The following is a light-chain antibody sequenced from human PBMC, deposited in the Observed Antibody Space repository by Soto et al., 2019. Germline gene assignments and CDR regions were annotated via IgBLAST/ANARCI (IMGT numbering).Light chain of an antibody. CDR3: HQYGSSPLT. CDR2: GAS. J-gene: IGKJ4*01. CDR1: QNVRSNF. Sequence: EIVLTQSPGTLSLSPGERATLSCRASQNVRSNFLAWYQQKPGQAPRLFIYGASSRVTGIPDRFSGSGSGTDFTLIISRLEPDDFAVYYCHQYGSSPLTFGGGTKVEIK. V-gene: IGKV3-20*01.